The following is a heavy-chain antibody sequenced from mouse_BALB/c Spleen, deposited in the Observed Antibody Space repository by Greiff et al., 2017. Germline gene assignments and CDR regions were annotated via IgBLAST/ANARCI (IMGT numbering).Heavy chain of an antibody. CDR2: ISYDGSN. D-gene: IGHD2-3*01. CDR1: GYSITSGYY. CDR3: ARVYDYGYFDV. Sequence: ESGPGLVKPSQSLSLTCSVTGYSITSGYYWNWIRQFPGNKLEWMGYISYDGSNNYNPSLKNRISITRDTSKNQFFLKLNSVTTEDTATYYCARVYDYGYFDVWGAGTTVTVSS. J-gene: IGHJ1*01. V-gene: IGHV3-6*02.